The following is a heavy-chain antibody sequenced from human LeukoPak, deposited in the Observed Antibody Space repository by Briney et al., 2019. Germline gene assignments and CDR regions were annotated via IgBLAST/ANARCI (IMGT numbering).Heavy chain of an antibody. CDR3: ARATRGDLLSEF. CDR2: MNPYSTNT. CDR1: EYTFASYD. J-gene: IGHJ4*02. Sequence: ASVKVSCKASEYTFASYDITWVRQAPGRGLEWMGWMNPYSTNTGYARKFQGRLSMTRDTSITTAYMELSSLTSEDTAVYYCARATRGDLLSEFWGQGSPITVSS. D-gene: IGHD2-21*01. V-gene: IGHV1-8*01.